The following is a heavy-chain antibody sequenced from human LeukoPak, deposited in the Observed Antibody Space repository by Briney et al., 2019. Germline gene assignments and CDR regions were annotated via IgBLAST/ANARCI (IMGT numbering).Heavy chain of an antibody. D-gene: IGHD6-13*01. CDR3: AKPPPDSSSWPFDY. V-gene: IGHV3-23*01. CDR2: ISGNGGTT. J-gene: IGHJ4*02. CDR1: GFTFSTHA. Sequence: GGSLRLSCAASGFTFSTHAMSWVRQAPGKGLEWVSTISGNGGTTYYADSVKGRFTISRDNSKNTLYLQMNSLRVEDTAVYYCAKPPPDSSSWPFDYWGQGTLVTVSS.